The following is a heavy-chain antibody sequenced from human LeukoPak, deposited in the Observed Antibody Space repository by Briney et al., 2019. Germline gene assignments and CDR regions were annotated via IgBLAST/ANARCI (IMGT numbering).Heavy chain of an antibody. CDR2: IWYDGSNK. V-gene: IGHV3-33*01. D-gene: IGHD6-13*01. CDR1: GFTFSSYG. J-gene: IGHJ4*02. CDR3: ARIAAAGPFDY. Sequence: GGSLRLSCAASGFTFSSYGMHWFRQAPGKGLEWVAVIWYDGSNKYYADSVKGRFTISRDNSKNTLYLQMNSLRAEDTAVYYCARIAAAGPFDYWGQGTLVTVSS.